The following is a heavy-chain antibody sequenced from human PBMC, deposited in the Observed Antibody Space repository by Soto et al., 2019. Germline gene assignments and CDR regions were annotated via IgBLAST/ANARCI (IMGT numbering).Heavy chain of an antibody. CDR2: IIPMFGTP. V-gene: IGHV1-69*01. J-gene: IGHJ3*02. CDR3: ARSRNVAEFNDYGGNYHGFDI. D-gene: IGHD4-17*01. CDR1: GGSVNSHA. Sequence: QVQLEQSGAEVKKAGSSVKVSCKAFGGSVNSHAISWVRQAPGQGLEWMGGIIPMFGTPTYAQRFQAGVTISADESTTTVYCDLSSLRSEDTAMYYCARSRNVAEFNDYGGNYHGFDIWGQGTMVTVSS.